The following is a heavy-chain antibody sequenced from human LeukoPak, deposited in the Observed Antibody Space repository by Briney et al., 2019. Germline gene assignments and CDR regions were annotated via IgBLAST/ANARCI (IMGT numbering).Heavy chain of an antibody. CDR3: ARGYCSGRSCYMWYSDY. CDR1: GFTFSSNW. V-gene: IGHV3-53*01. J-gene: IGHJ4*02. Sequence: GGSLRLSCAASGFTFSSNWMSWVRQAPGKGLEWVSVIYKDGSTYYADSVKGRFTISRDNSKNTVYLQMNSLRAEDTAVYYCARGYCSGRSCYMWYSDYWGQGTLVTVSS. CDR2: IYKDGST. D-gene: IGHD2-15*01.